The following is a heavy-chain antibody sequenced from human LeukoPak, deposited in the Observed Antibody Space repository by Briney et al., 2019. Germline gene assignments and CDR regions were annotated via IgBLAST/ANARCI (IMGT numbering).Heavy chain of an antibody. Sequence: GASVKVSCKASGYTFTYRYLHWVRQAPGQALEWRGWITPFNGNTNYAQKFQDRVTITRDRSMSTAYMELSSLRSEDTAMYYCVRSGRGLERQVNAFEIWGQGTMVTVSS. CDR1: GYTFTYRY. V-gene: IGHV1-45*02. CDR3: VRSGRGLERQVNAFEI. CDR2: ITPFNGNT. J-gene: IGHJ3*02. D-gene: IGHD1-1*01.